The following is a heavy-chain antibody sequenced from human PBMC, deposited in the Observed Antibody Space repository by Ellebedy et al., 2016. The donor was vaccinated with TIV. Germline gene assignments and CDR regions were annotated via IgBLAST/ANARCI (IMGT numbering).Heavy chain of an antibody. V-gene: IGHV3-30-3*01. D-gene: IGHD2-2*02. Sequence: GGSLRLSXAASGFTFSSYAMHWVRQAPGKGLEWVAVISYDGSNKYYADSVKGRFTISRDNSKNTLYLQMNSLRAEDTAVYYCAGDCSSTSCYIAGPFDYWGQGTLVTVSS. CDR3: AGDCSSTSCYIAGPFDY. CDR2: ISYDGSNK. J-gene: IGHJ4*02. CDR1: GFTFSSYA.